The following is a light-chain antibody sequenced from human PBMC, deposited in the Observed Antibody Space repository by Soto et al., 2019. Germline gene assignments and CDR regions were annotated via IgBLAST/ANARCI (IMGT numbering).Light chain of an antibody. Sequence: IVMTQSPLYLSVTPGEPASISCRSSQSLRNGDGADSLAWYLQKPGQSPQLLIYLASTRASGVPDKFRGSETGTDFTLTINRLEADDVGTYYCMQAQQAQFTFGPGTKVDVK. CDR2: LAS. CDR1: QSLRNGDGADS. J-gene: IGKJ3*01. V-gene: IGKV2-28*01. CDR3: MQAQQAQFT.